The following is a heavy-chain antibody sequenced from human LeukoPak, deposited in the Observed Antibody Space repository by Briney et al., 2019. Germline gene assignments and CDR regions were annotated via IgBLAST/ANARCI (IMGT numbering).Heavy chain of an antibody. D-gene: IGHD2/OR15-2a*01. Sequence: GGSLRLSCAASGFTLSSYSMNWVRQAPGKGLEWVSSISSSSIYIYYAGSVKGRFTISRDNAKNSLYLQMNSLRAEDTAVYYCARVRIGAFDIWGQGTMVTVSS. CDR3: ARVRIGAFDI. J-gene: IGHJ3*02. CDR2: ISSSSIYI. V-gene: IGHV3-21*01. CDR1: GFTLSSYS.